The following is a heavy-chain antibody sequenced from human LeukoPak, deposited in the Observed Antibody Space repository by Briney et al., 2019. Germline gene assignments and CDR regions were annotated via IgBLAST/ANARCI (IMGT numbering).Heavy chain of an antibody. CDR1: GFTFDDYA. CDR2: ISWNSGSI. V-gene: IGHV3-9*03. CDR3: AKDGRPFDL. J-gene: IGHJ2*01. Sequence: GGSLRLSCAASGFTFDDYAMHWVRQAPGKGLEWVSGISWNSGSIGYADSVKGRFTISRDNAKNSLYLQMDSLRAEDMALYYCAKDGRPFDLWGRGTLVTVSS.